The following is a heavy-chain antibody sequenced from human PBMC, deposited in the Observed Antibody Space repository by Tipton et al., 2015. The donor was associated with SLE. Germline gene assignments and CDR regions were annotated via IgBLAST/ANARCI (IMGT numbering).Heavy chain of an antibody. CDR3: ATTGEGFFGY. CDR1: GGSISRGTYY. Sequence: TLSLTCTVSGGSISRGTYYWSWIRQPAGKGLEWIGRIYTSASTNYNPSLKSRVTISIDTSKNQFSLKLSSVTAADTAVYYCATTGEGFFGYWGQGTLVTVSS. CDR2: IYTSAST. V-gene: IGHV4-61*02. D-gene: IGHD7-27*01. J-gene: IGHJ4*02.